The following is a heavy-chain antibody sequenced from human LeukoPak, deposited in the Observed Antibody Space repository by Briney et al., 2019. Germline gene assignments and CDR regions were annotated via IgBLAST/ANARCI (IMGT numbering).Heavy chain of an antibody. CDR1: GYTFNNFG. V-gene: IGHV1-18*01. CDR3: ARHSGSELFFDY. D-gene: IGHD1-26*01. Sequence: ASVKVSCKASGYTFNNFGFSWVRQAPGQGLEGMGWISAYSGNSNYEQKLQDRVTMTTDRSTNTAYMELRSLRFDDTAVYYCARHSGSELFFDYWGQGTLVTVSS. CDR2: ISAYSGNS. J-gene: IGHJ4*02.